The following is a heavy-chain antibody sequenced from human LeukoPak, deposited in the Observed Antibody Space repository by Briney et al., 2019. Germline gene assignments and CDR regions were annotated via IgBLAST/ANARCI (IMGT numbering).Heavy chain of an antibody. CDR3: ARRDPDSEGVDV. V-gene: IGHV4-59*01. J-gene: IGHJ6*02. CDR2: IHYSGST. CDR1: GGSIRSYY. Sequence: SETLSLTCIVSGGSIRSYYWSWIRQSPGKGLEWIGYIHYSGSTNYNPSLKSRVAISVDTSKNQFSLNLNSVAAADTAIYYCARRDPDSEGVDVWGQGTTVTVSS. D-gene: IGHD1-26*01.